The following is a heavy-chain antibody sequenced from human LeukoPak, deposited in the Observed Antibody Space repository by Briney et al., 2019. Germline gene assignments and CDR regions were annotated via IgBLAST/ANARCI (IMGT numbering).Heavy chain of an antibody. V-gene: IGHV4-4*02. CDR3: ARHVHVSMIVVILSDYFDY. CDR2: IYHSGST. CDR1: GGSISSSNW. D-gene: IGHD3-22*01. J-gene: IGHJ4*02. Sequence: SGTLSLTCAVPGGSISSSNWWSWVRQPPGKGLEWIGEIYHSGSTNYNPSLKSRVTISVDTSKNQFSLKLSSVTAADTAVYFCARHVHVSMIVVILSDYFDYWGRGTLVSVSS.